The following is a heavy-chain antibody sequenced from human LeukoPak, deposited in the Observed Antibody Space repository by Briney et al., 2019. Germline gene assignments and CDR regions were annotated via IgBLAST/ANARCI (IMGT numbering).Heavy chain of an antibody. CDR2: IYYSGST. D-gene: IGHD3-22*01. Sequence: SETLSLTCTVSGGSISSGGYYWSWIRQRPGKSLEWIGYIYYSGSTYYNPSLKSRVTISVDTSKNQFSLKLSSVTAADTAVYYCARAAGGYDAFDIWGQGTMVTVSS. V-gene: IGHV4-31*03. CDR1: GGSISSGGYY. CDR3: ARAAGGYDAFDI. J-gene: IGHJ3*02.